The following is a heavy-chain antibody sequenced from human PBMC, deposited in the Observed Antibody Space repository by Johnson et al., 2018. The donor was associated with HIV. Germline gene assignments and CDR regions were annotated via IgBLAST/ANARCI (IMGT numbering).Heavy chain of an antibody. J-gene: IGHJ3*02. V-gene: IGHV3-30*04. CDR1: GFTFSNYA. CDR2: ISYDGSNK. D-gene: IGHD4-17*01. Sequence: QVQLVESGGGVVQPGRSLRLSCAASGFTFSNYAMHWVRQAPGKGLEWVAVISYDGSNKYCADSVKGRFTISRDNSKNTLYLQTNSLRAEDTAVYYCARDGTTVPSGDAYDIWGQGTMFTVSS. CDR3: ARDGTTVPSGDAYDI.